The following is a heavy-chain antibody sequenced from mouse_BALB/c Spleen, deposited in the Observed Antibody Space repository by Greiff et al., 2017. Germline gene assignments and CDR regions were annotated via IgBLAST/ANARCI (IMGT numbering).Heavy chain of an antibody. V-gene: IGHV3-6*02. CDR1: GYSITSGYY. CDR3: ARYGYGNYYAMDY. D-gene: IGHD2-10*02. CDR2: ISYDGSN. Sequence: EVKLMESGPGLVKPSQSLSLTCSVTGYSITSGYYWNWIRQFPGNKLEWMGYISYDGSNNYNPSLKNRISITRDTSKNQFFLKLNSVTTEDTATYYCARYGYGNYYAMDYWGQGTSVTVSS. J-gene: IGHJ4*01.